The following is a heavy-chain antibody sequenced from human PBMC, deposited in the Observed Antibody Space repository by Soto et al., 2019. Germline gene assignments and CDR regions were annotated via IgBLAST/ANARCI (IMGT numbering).Heavy chain of an antibody. Sequence: HVQLQQWGAGLLRPSETLSLTCAAHGETFSGYYWTWIRQTPGKGLEWIGEINHSGTTNYNPSLRSLVTISVDTAKSQFSLNLTSVSAADTAVYYCARANTYDKVWGTYRHLFHFDYWDQGTLVSVSS. D-gene: IGHD3-16*02. CDR1: GETFSGYY. V-gene: IGHV4-34*02. J-gene: IGHJ4*02. CDR3: ARANTYDKVWGTYRHLFHFDY. CDR2: INHSGTT.